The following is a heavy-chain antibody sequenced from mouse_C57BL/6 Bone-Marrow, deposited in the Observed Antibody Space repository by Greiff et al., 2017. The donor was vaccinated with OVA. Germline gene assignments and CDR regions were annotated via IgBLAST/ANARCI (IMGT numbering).Heavy chain of an antibody. V-gene: IGHV1-15*01. J-gene: IGHJ2*01. D-gene: IGHD2-4*01. CDR2: IDPETGGT. CDR1: GYTFTDYE. CDR3: TRGDYDYDVDY. Sequence: VQLQESGAELVRPGASVTLSCKASGYTFTDYEMHWVKQTPVHGLEWIGAIDPETGGTAYNQKFKGKALLTADKSSSTAYMELRSLTSEDSAVYYCTRGDYDYDVDYWGQGTTLTVSS.